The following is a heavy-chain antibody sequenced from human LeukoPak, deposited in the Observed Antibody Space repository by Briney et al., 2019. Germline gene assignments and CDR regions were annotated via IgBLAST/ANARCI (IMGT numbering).Heavy chain of an antibody. D-gene: IGHD3-22*01. CDR1: GYTFTDPY. J-gene: IGHJ4*02. Sequence: ASMKVSCKASGYTFTDPYIHWVRRAPGQGLEWMGWINPNSGDTNYAQKFQGRVTMTRDTSITTAYMELSRLRSDDTAVYYCARDFYYDSSGAFDFWGQGTLVTVSP. V-gene: IGHV1-2*02. CDR2: INPNSGDT. CDR3: ARDFYYDSSGAFDF.